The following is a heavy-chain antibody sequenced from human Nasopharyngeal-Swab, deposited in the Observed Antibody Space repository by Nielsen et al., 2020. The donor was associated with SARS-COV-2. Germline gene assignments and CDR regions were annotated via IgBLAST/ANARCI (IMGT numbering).Heavy chain of an antibody. Sequence: GGSLRLSCAASGFTFSSYGMHWVRQAPGKGLEWVAVKWYDGSNKYYADSVKGRFTISRDNSKNTLYLQMNSLRAEDTAVYYCAREGVPYYDILTGYSNFDYWGQGTLVTVSS. CDR2: KWYDGSNK. V-gene: IGHV3-33*01. D-gene: IGHD3-9*01. J-gene: IGHJ4*02. CDR3: AREGVPYYDILTGYSNFDY. CDR1: GFTFSSYG.